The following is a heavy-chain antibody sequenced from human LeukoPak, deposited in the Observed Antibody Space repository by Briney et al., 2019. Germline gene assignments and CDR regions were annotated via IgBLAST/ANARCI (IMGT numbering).Heavy chain of an antibody. J-gene: IGHJ4*02. CDR2: VNPNSGDT. CDR3: AREMYYDFWRGSDY. D-gene: IGHD3-3*01. CDR1: GYTFTGYY. V-gene: IGHV1-2*02. Sequence: ASVKVSCKASGYTFTGYYMQWVRQAPGQGLEWMGWVNPNSGDTNYAQKVQGRVTMTRDTSISTAYMELSRLRYDDTAVYYCAREMYYDFWRGSDYWGQGTLVTVSS.